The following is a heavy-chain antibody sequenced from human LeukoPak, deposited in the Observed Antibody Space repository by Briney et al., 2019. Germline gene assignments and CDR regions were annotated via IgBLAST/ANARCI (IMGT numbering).Heavy chain of an antibody. CDR1: GFSLSTRGVG. D-gene: IGHD3-22*01. Sequence: SGPTLVNPTQTLTLTCTFSGFSLSTRGVGVGWIRQPPGKALEWLALIYWNDDKRYSPSLKSRLTITKDTSKNQVVLTMTNMDPVDTATYYCAHNVRAHYYDSSGYIDYWGQGTPVTVSS. CDR3: AHNVRAHYYDSSGYIDY. V-gene: IGHV2-5*01. CDR2: IYWNDDK. J-gene: IGHJ4*02.